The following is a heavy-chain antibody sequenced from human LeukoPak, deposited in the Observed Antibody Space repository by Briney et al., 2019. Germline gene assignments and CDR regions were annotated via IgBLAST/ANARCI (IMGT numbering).Heavy chain of an antibody. CDR3: AKDGWSGEHDY. D-gene: IGHD3-3*01. Sequence: GGSLRLSCAGSGFAFRSFWMSWVRQAPGKGLESVANINQDGSEKYYVDSVKGRFTISRDNAKKSLYLQMNSLRAEDTAVYYCAKDGWSGEHDYWGQGTLVTVSS. J-gene: IGHJ4*02. V-gene: IGHV3-7*03. CDR1: GFAFRSFW. CDR2: INQDGSEK.